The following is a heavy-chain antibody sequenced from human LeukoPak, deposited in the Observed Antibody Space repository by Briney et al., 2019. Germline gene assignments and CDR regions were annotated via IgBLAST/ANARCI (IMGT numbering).Heavy chain of an antibody. CDR2: INPNNGGT. V-gene: IGHV1-2*02. CDR3: ARDEGGYGRTYYGYYDS. CDR1: GYTFIGYY. J-gene: IGHJ4*02. Sequence: ASVKVSCKASGYTFIGYYIHWVRQAPGQGLEWMGWINPNNGGTNYVQKFRDRVTMTRDTSISTAYVELSSLRSDDTAVYFCARDEGGYGRTYYGYYDSWGQGTLVTVSS. D-gene: IGHD3-10*01.